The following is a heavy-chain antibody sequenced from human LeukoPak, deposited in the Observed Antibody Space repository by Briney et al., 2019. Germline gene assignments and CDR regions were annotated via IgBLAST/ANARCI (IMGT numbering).Heavy chain of an antibody. CDR2: ISAYSGNT. Sequence: ASVKVSCKASGYTFTSFGISWVRQAPGQGLEWMGWISAYSGNTNYAQKLQDRITMTTDTSTSTAYMELRSLRSDDTAVYYCAKALCTNGVCYEVATYWGQGTLVTVSS. J-gene: IGHJ4*02. V-gene: IGHV1-18*01. CDR3: AKALCTNGVCYEVATY. D-gene: IGHD2-8*01. CDR1: GYTFTSFG.